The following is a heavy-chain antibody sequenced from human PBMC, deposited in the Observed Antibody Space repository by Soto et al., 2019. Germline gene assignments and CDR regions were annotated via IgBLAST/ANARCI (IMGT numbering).Heavy chain of an antibody. CDR2: IIPILDIP. J-gene: IGHJ6*02. CDR3: ASHFTGVLVLGASPPGGDNYGWDV. V-gene: IGHV1-69*02. Sequence: QVQLVQSGAEVKKPGSSVKVSCKASGGTFSRYTFTWVRQAPGQGLEWMGRIIPILDIPNYAQNFQGRVTITAEKSTSTAYMELGGLTSDETAVYYCASHFTGVLVLGASPPGGDNYGWDVWGQGTTVTVSS. D-gene: IGHD2-15*01. CDR1: GGTFSRYT.